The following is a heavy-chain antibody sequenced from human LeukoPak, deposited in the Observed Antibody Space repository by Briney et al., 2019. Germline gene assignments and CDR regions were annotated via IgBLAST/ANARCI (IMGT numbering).Heavy chain of an antibody. Sequence: ASVKVSCKASGYTFTGYYMHWVRQAPGQGLEWMGWINPNSGGTNYAQKFQGRVTMTRDTSISTAYMELSRLRSDDTAVYYCVRVRIGCSSTSCYKDYYYYGMDVWGQGTTVTVSS. D-gene: IGHD2-2*02. J-gene: IGHJ6*02. CDR2: INPNSGGT. CDR3: VRVRIGCSSTSCYKDYYYYGMDV. CDR1: GYTFTGYY. V-gene: IGHV1-2*02.